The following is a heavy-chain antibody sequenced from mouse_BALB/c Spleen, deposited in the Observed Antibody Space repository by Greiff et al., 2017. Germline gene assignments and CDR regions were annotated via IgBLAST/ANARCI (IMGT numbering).Heavy chain of an antibody. CDR3: VRHEGNWYYAMDY. V-gene: IGHV10-1*02. D-gene: IGHD4-1*01. CDR2: IRSKSNNYAT. J-gene: IGHJ4*01. CDR1: GFTFNTYA. Sequence: DVMLVESGGGLVQPKGSLKLSCAASGFTFNTYAMNWVRQAPGKGLEWVARIRSKSNNYATYYADSVKDRFTISRDDSQSMLYLQMNNLKTEDTAMYYCVRHEGNWYYAMDYWGQGTSVTVSS.